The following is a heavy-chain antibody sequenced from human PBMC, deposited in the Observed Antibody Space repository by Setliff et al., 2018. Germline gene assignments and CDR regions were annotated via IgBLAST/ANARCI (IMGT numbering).Heavy chain of an antibody. V-gene: IGHV4-38-2*01. J-gene: IGHJ4*02. CDR2: IDRTGNR. CDR1: GVSISDGHF. Sequence: SETLSLTCAVSGVSISDGHFWGWIRQPPGKGLEWIGSIDRTGNRYYNSPLRSRVTLSIDMSRSEFSLELRSMTAADTAVYYCARRDEYLQFREFFDFWGQGILVTVSS. D-gene: IGHD3-10*01. CDR3: ARRDEYLQFREFFDF.